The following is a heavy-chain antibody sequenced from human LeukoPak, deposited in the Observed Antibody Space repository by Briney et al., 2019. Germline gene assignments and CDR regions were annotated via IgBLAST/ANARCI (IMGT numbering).Heavy chain of an antibody. CDR2: INPNSGGT. V-gene: IGHV1-2*04. Sequence: ASVKVSCKASGYTFTGYYMHWVRQAPGQGLEWMGWINPNSGGTNYAQKFQGWVTMTRDTSISTAYMELSRLRSDDTAVYYCARDKGPADYGDYEEGVGLFDIWGQGTMVTVSS. J-gene: IGHJ3*02. CDR1: GYTFTGYY. CDR3: ARDKGPADYGDYEEGVGLFDI. D-gene: IGHD4-17*01.